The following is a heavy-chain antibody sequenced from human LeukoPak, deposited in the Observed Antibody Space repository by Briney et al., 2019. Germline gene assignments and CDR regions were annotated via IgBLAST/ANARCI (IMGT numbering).Heavy chain of an antibody. CDR2: LNPNSGGT. V-gene: IGHV1-2*02. Sequence: WASVKVSCKASGYTFTGYYMHWVRQAPGQGLEWMGWLNPNSGGTNYAQKFQGRVTMTRDTSISTAYMELSRLRSDDTAVYYCARDIVMVTYWFDPWGQGTLVTVSS. J-gene: IGHJ5*02. CDR3: ARDIVMVTYWFDP. D-gene: IGHD5-18*01. CDR1: GYTFTGYY.